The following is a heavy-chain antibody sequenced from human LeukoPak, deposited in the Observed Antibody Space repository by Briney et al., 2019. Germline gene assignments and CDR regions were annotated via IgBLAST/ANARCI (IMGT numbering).Heavy chain of an antibody. Sequence: SETLSLTCTVSGDSISSSWWSWIRQPPGKRLEWIGSFYDGGSVKYNPSLKSRATILGHMSENHFSLKLSSVTAADTAVYYCVKYGGGYWGQGTLVTVSS. D-gene: IGHD3-16*01. J-gene: IGHJ4*02. CDR3: VKYGGGY. V-gene: IGHV4-59*01. CDR1: GDSISSSW. CDR2: FYDGGSV.